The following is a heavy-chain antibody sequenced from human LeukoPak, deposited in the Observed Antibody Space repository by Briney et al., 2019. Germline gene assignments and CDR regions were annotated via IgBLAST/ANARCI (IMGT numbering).Heavy chain of an antibody. V-gene: IGHV4-30-2*01. CDR3: ARGAKSYYGSGSYYPPDY. CDR2: IYHSGST. J-gene: IGHJ4*02. Sequence: PSETLSLTCAVSGGSISSGGYSWRWIRQPPGKGLEWIGYIYHSGSTYYNPSLKSRVTISVDRSKNQFSLKLSSVTAADTAVYYCARGAKSYYGSGSYYPPDYWGQGTLVTVSS. D-gene: IGHD3-10*01. CDR1: GGSISSGGYS.